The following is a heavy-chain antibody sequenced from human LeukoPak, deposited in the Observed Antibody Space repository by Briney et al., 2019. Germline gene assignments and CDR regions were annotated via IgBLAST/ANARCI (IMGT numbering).Heavy chain of an antibody. V-gene: IGHV4-34*01. Sequence: SETLSLTCAVYGGSFSGYYWSWIRQPPGKGLEWIGEINHSGSTNYNPSLKSRVTISVDKSKNQFSLKLSSVTAADTAVYYCAGLRVAVAGTAGYWGQGTLVTVSS. CDR1: GGSFSGYY. CDR3: AGLRVAVAGTAGY. D-gene: IGHD6-19*01. J-gene: IGHJ4*02. CDR2: INHSGST.